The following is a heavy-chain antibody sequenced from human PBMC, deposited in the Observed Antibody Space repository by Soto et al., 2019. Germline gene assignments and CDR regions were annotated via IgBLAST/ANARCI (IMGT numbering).Heavy chain of an antibody. CDR2: IYYSGST. J-gene: IGHJ5*02. CDR1: GASIRSYY. V-gene: IGHV4-59*01. Sequence: SETLSPTCTVSGASIRSYYWSWIRQPKGKGLEWIGYIYYSGSTNYKTSLKSRVTLSVETSKNKLSMKMRSVTAADTEVYYCARDTYYYDSSGPNWLDHWRQGKKVTVS. CDR3: ARDTYYYDSSGPNWLDH. D-gene: IGHD3-22*01.